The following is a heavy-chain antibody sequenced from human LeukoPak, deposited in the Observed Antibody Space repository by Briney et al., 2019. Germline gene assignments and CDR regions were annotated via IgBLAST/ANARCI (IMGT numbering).Heavy chain of an antibody. D-gene: IGHD3-3*01. Sequence: PGGSLRLACAASGFIFTTYNMNWVRQAPGKRLECVSSITSSSNYIYYADSVKGRFTISRDNAKNSLYLQMNSLRDEDTAVYYCAREDDFWSGYYSDYWGQGTLVTVSS. J-gene: IGHJ4*02. CDR1: GFIFTTYN. V-gene: IGHV3-21*01. CDR3: AREDDFWSGYYSDY. CDR2: ITSSSNYI.